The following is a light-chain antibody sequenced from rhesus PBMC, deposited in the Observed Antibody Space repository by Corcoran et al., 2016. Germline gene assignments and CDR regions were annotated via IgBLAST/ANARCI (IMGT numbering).Light chain of an antibody. CDR2: GPS. V-gene: IGKV3-42*03. CDR3: QQYSNWPLT. Sequence: EIVMTQSPATLSLSPGETTTLSGRASQSVINHLAGYQQKLGQAPRLLIYGPSNRFTGVPDRFSASGAGTDFTLTISSLEPEDFAVYYCQQYSNWPLTFGGGTKVEIK. J-gene: IGKJ4*01. CDR1: QSVINH.